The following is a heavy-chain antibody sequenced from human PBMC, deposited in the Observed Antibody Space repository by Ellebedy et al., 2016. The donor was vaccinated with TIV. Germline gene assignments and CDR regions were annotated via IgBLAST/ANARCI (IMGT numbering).Heavy chain of an antibody. V-gene: IGHV3-74*01. J-gene: IGHJ4*02. Sequence: GGSLRLSXAASGFTFSDYWIHWVRQAPGKGLVWVSRINNNGYSTNYADSVKGRFTISRDNAKNTVYLQLNSLRAEDTAVYYCARGGNYVTVAADYWGQGTLVTVSS. D-gene: IGHD3-10*02. CDR2: INNNGYST. CDR1: GFTFSDYW. CDR3: ARGGNYVTVAADY.